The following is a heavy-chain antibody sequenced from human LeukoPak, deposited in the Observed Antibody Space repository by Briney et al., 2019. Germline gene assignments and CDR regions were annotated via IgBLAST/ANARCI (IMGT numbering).Heavy chain of an antibody. CDR2: IKSKTDGATT. J-gene: IGHJ6*02. CDR3: TTMGCSGGSCYSDYYYYGMDV. Sequence: PGGSLRLSCAASGFTFSNAWMSWVRQAPGKGLEWVGRIKSKTDGATTDYAAPVKGRFTISRDDSKNTLYLQMNSLKTQDPAVFYCTTMGCSGGSCYSDYYYYGMDVWGQGTTVTVSS. CDR1: GFTFSNAW. V-gene: IGHV3-15*01. D-gene: IGHD2-15*01.